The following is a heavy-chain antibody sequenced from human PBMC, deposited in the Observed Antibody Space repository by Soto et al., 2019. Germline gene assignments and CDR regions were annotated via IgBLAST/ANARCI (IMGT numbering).Heavy chain of an antibody. CDR2: IKYSGTT. Sequence: SETLSLTCTVSGGSISSSRCHWGWIRQPPGKGLEWIASIKYSGTTFYNPSLKSRVTLSVDTSKNQFALKLSSVTAAETAVYYGARNGITGSYYDASAIWGKGTMFTVS. V-gene: IGHV4-39*01. CDR1: GGSISSSRCH. D-gene: IGHD1-26*01. J-gene: IGHJ3*02. CDR3: ARNGITGSYYDASAI.